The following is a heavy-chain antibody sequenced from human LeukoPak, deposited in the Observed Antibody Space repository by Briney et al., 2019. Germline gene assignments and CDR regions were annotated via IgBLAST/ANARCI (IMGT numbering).Heavy chain of an antibody. CDR2: IGPNGAST. CDR3: VKDLTGTWSFDY. D-gene: IGHD3-9*01. CDR1: GFTFSNHF. Sequence: GGSLRLSCSTSGFTFSNHFMHWVRQAPGRGLEYVSSIGPNGASTLYADSVKGRFTISRDNSKNALYLQLASLRLEDTALYYCVKDLTGTWSFDYWGQGTLVTVSS. V-gene: IGHV3-64D*06. J-gene: IGHJ4*02.